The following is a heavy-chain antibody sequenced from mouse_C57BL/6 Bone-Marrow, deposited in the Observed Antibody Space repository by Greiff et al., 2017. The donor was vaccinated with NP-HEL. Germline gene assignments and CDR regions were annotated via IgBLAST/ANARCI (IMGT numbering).Heavy chain of an antibody. Sequence: VKLQQPGAELVRPGTSVKLSCKASGYTFTSYWMHWVKQRPGQGLEWIGVIDPSDSYTNYNQKFKGKATLTVDTSSSTAYMQLSSLTSEDSAVYYCARPITTVGGEAFAYWGQGTLVTVSA. CDR2: IDPSDSYT. J-gene: IGHJ3*01. D-gene: IGHD1-1*01. CDR3: ARPITTVGGEAFAY. CDR1: GYTFTSYW. V-gene: IGHV1-59*01.